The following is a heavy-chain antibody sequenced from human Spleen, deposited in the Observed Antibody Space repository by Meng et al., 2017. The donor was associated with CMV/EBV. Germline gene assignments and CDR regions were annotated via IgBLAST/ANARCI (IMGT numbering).Heavy chain of an antibody. D-gene: IGHD2-2*02. Sequence: RSGDYFWSWLRQPPGKGLAWIGYLYYSGSTYVNPSLKSRVTMSLDTSKNQFFLRLRSVTAADTAVYYCARAEGVIAVVPATIFWFDPWGQGTLVTVSS. J-gene: IGHJ5*02. V-gene: IGHV4-30-4*08. CDR3: ARAEGVIAVVPATIFWFDP. CDR2: LYYSGST. CDR1: RSGDYF.